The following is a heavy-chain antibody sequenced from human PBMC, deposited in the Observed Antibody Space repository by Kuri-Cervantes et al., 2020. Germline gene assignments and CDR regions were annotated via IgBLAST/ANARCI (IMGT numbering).Heavy chain of an antibody. D-gene: IGHD1-26*01. CDR2: INPNSGGT. V-gene: IGHV1-2*02. CDR1: GYTFTGYY. CDR3: ARGQVGAGGFDY. Sequence: ASVKVSCKASGYTFTGYYMHWVRQAPGQGLEWMGWINPNSGGTNYAQKFQGRVTMTRDTSISTAYMELSRLRSDDTAVYYYARGQVGAGGFDYWGQGTLVTVSS. J-gene: IGHJ4*02.